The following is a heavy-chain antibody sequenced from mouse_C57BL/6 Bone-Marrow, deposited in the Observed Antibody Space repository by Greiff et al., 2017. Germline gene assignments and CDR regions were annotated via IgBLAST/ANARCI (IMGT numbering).Heavy chain of an antibody. CDR2: IYPGDGDT. J-gene: IGHJ2*01. V-gene: IGHV1-82*01. CDR3: ARKTTPVATGNFDY. CDR1: GYAFSSSW. Sequence: QVHVKQSGPELVKPGASVKISCKASGYAFSSSWMNWVKQRPGKGLEWIGRIYPGDGDTNYNGKFKGKATLTADKSSSTAYMQLSSLTSEDSAVYFCARKTTPVATGNFDYWGQGTTLTVSS. D-gene: IGHD1-1*01.